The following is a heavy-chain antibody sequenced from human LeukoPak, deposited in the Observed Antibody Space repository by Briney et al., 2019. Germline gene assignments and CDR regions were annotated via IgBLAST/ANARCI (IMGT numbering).Heavy chain of an antibody. V-gene: IGHV4-59*08. Sequence: PSETLSLTCTVSGGSISSYYWSWIRQPPGKGLEWIGYIYYSGSTSYNPSLKSRVTISVDTSKNQFSLELSSVTAADTAVYYCARHTGYLDYWGQGTLVTVSS. D-gene: IGHD1-14*01. J-gene: IGHJ4*02. CDR2: IYYSGST. CDR1: GGSISSYY. CDR3: ARHTGYLDY.